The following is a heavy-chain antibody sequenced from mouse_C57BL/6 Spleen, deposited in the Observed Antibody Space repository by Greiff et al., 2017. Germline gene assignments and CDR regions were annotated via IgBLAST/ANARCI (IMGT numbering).Heavy chain of an antibody. CDR3: TGWDDYDDY. Sequence: QVQLQQSGAELAKPGASVKLSCKASGYTFTSYWMYWVKQRPGQGLEWIGYINPSSGYTKYNQKFKDKATLTANKSSSTAYMQLSILTYEDSAVYCCTGWDDYDDYWGQGTTLTVSS. CDR2: INPSSGYT. CDR1: GYTFTSYW. J-gene: IGHJ2*01. D-gene: IGHD2-4*01. V-gene: IGHV1-7*01.